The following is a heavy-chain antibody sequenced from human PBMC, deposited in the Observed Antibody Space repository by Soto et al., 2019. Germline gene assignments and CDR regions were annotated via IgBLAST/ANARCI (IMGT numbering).Heavy chain of an antibody. Sequence: EVQLVESGGGLVQPGGSLRLSCAASGFTFSSYEMNWVRQAPGKGLEWVSYISSSGSTIYYADSVKGRFTISRDNAKNSLYLQMNSLRAEDTAVYYCAREPYDFWSGPNAFDIWGQGTMVTVSS. CDR2: ISSSGSTI. J-gene: IGHJ3*02. D-gene: IGHD3-3*01. CDR1: GFTFSSYE. CDR3: AREPYDFWSGPNAFDI. V-gene: IGHV3-48*03.